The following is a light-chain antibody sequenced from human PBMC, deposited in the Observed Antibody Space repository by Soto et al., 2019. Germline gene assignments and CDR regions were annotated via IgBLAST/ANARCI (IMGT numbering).Light chain of an antibody. Sequence: QSALTQPRSVSGSPGQSVTISCTGTSSDVGAYIYVSWYQHHPGKAPKLMIYDVSKRPSGVPDRFSGSRSGNTASLTISGLQAEDEADYYCCSYAGTYSWVFGGGTKLTVL. CDR1: SSDVGAYIY. J-gene: IGLJ3*02. CDR3: CSYAGTYSWV. V-gene: IGLV2-11*01. CDR2: DVS.